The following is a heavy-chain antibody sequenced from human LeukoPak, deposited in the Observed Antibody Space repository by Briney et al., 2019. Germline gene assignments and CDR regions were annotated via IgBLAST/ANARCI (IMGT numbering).Heavy chain of an antibody. CDR1: GGSISSSSYY. J-gene: IGHJ4*02. CDR3: ARTGDYSSAPTTFES. V-gene: IGHV4-39*07. Sequence: SETLSLTCTVSGGSISSSSYYWGWIRQPPGKGLEWIGSIYYSGSTYYNPSLKSRVTISVDTSKNQFSLKLSSVTAADTAVYYCARTGDYSSAPTTFESWGQGTLVTVSS. CDR2: IYYSGST. D-gene: IGHD6-25*01.